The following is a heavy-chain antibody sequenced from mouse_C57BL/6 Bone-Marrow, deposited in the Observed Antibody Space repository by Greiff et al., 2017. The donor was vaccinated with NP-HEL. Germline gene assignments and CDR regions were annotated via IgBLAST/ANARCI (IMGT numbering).Heavy chain of an antibody. V-gene: IGHV1-78*01. CDR2: IYPRDGST. CDR1: GYTFTDHT. J-gene: IGHJ2*01. Sequence: VQLQESDAELVKPGASVKISCKVSGYTFTDHTIHWMKQRPEQGLEWIGYIYPRDGSTKYNEKFKGKATLTADKSSSTAYMQLNSLTSEDSAVYFCARIYYDYPYYFDYWGQGTTLTVSS. CDR3: ARIYYDYPYYFDY. D-gene: IGHD2-4*01.